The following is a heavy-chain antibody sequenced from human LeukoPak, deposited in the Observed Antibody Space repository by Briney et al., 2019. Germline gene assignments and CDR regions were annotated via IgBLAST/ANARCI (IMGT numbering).Heavy chain of an antibody. J-gene: IGHJ4*02. CDR2: IYYSGST. CDR1: GGSISSGGYY. CDR3: AREDYYDRSFGY. Sequence: PSQTLSLTCAVSGGSISSGGYYWSWIRQHPGKGLEWIGYIYYSGSTYYNPSLKSRVTISVDTSKNQFSLKLSSVTAADTAVYYCAREDYYDRSFGYWGQGTLVTVSS. V-gene: IGHV4-31*11. D-gene: IGHD3-22*01.